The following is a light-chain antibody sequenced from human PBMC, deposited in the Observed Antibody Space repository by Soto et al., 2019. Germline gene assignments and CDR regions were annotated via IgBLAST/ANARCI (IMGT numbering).Light chain of an antibody. CDR3: CSFAGGYIYV. CDR1: SSDVGGYNY. J-gene: IGLJ1*01. CDR2: DVN. V-gene: IGLV2-11*01. Sequence: QSALTQRRSVSGSPGQSVTISCTGASSDVGGYNYVSWYQQHPGKAPKLMIYDVNKRPSGVPDRFSGSKSGNTASLTISGLHADDEADYYCCSFAGGYIYVFGAGTRSPS.